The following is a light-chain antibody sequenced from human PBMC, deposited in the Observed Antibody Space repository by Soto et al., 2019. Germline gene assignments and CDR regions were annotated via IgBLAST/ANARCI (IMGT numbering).Light chain of an antibody. CDR2: DVS. Sequence: QSALTQPASVSGSPGQSITISCTGTSTDVSGYNVVSWYQQYPGEAPKLMIYDVSHRPSGVSHRFSGSKSGNTASLTISGLQAEDEADYYCSSYTSSNTYVFGTGTKVTVL. CDR3: SSYTSSNTYV. CDR1: STDVSGYNV. J-gene: IGLJ1*01. V-gene: IGLV2-14*03.